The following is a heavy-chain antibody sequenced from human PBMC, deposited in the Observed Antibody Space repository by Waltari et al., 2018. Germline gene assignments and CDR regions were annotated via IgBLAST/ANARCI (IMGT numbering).Heavy chain of an antibody. V-gene: IGHV4-38-2*01. CDR2: IYHSGST. J-gene: IGHJ2*01. CDR3: ARHRRGDTVTTWSHWYFDL. D-gene: IGHD4-17*01. Sequence: QVQLQESGPGLVKPSETLSLTCAVSGYSISSGYYWGRIRQPPGKGLEWIGSIYHSGSTYYNPSLKSRVTISVDTSKSQFSLKLSSVTAADTAVYYCARHRRGDTVTTWSHWYFDLWGRGTLVTVSS. CDR1: GYSISSGYY.